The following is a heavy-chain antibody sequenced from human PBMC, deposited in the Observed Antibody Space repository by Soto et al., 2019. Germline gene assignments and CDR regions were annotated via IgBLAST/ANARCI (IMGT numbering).Heavy chain of an antibody. CDR3: ARDFEGAAAGYYYYYGMDV. D-gene: IGHD6-13*01. CDR2: IIPILGIA. Sequence: SVKVSCKASGGTFSSYTISWVRQAPGQGLEWMGRIIPILGIANYAQKFQDRVTITADKSTSTAYMELSSLRSEDTAVYYCARDFEGAAAGYYYYYGMDVWGQGTTVTVSS. CDR1: GGTFSSYT. V-gene: IGHV1-69*04. J-gene: IGHJ6*02.